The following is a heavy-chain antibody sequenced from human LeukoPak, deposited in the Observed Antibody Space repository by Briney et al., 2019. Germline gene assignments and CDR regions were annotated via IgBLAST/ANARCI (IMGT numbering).Heavy chain of an antibody. D-gene: IGHD3-9*01. J-gene: IGHJ4*02. CDR2: ISGRSDNT. CDR3: AKWGDYDVLTGYYVSDF. V-gene: IGHV3-23*01. Sequence: GGSPRLSCAASGFTFSSYSMNWVRQAPGKGLEWVSAISGRSDNTYYADSVKGRFTLSRDSSKNTLYLQMNSLRADDTAVYYCAKWGDYDVLTGYYVSDFWGQGTLVTVSS. CDR1: GFTFSSYS.